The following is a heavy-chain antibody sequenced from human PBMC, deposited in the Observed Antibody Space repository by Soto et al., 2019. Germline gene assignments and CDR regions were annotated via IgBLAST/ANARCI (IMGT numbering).Heavy chain of an antibody. CDR3: ASAGNRREYSISNSFDP. CDR2: ISSSSSYT. V-gene: IGHV3-11*06. J-gene: IGHJ5*02. CDR1: GFTFSDYY. D-gene: IGHD6-6*01. Sequence: GGSLRLSCAASGFTFSDYYMSWIRQAPGKGLEWVSYISSSSSYTNYADSVKGRFTISRDNPKNTLYLQMNSLRAEDTDLYYCASAGNRREYSISNSFDPWGQGTLVTVSS.